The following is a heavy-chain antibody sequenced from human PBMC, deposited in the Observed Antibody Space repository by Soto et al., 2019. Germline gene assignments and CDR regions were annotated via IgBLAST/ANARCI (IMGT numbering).Heavy chain of an antibody. CDR2: ISCYNGKT. CDR1: GYSFTAYG. D-gene: IGHD3-3*01. CDR3: ARDAPPPELRFLEWHNYDYNGMDV. V-gene: IGHV1-18*01. Sequence: QVQVVQSGDEVKETGASVRVSCKTSGYSFTAYGISWVRQAPGQGLEWRGWISCYNGKTKYAQKVQGRVTMTTDTSTSTAYMEVRSLRSDDTAIYCCARDAPPPELRFLEWHNYDYNGMDVWGQGTTVTVSS. J-gene: IGHJ6*02.